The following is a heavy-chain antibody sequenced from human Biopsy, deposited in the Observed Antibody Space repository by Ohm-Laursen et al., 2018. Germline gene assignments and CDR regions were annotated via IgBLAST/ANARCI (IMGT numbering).Heavy chain of an antibody. D-gene: IGHD2-8*01. J-gene: IGHJ4*02. V-gene: IGHV3-33*06. CDR2: IWYDGSNK. Sequence: SLRLSCAASGFTFSSYGMHWVRQSPGKGLEWVAAIWYDGSNKNYADSVKGRFTISRDNSKNTLYLQMNSLRGEDTAVYYCAKCMTGGSNYYFHHCGQGTLVTVSS. CDR1: GFTFSSYG. CDR3: AKCMTGGSNYYFHH.